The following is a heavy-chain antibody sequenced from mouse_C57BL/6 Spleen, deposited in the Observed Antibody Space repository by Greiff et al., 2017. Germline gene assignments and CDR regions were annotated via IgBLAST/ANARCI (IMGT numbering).Heavy chain of an antibody. D-gene: IGHD1-1*01. J-gene: IGHJ2*01. V-gene: IGHV1-82*01. CDR3: TTITTVVATDYVDD. Sequence: VQLQQSGPELVKPGASVKISCKASGYAFSSSWMNWVKQRPGKGLEWIGRIYPGDGDTNYNGQIKGKATLTADKSSSTAYMQLSSLTSEDSAVYFCTTITTVVATDYVDDGGQGTTLTVSS. CDR1: GYAFSSSW. CDR2: IYPGDGDT.